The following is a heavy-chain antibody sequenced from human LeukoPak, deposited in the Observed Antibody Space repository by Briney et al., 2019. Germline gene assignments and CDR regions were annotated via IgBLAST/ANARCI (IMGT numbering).Heavy chain of an antibody. V-gene: IGHV3-21*01. J-gene: IGHJ4*02. CDR2: ISCSSSYI. CDR3: ARDSEVASHDS. CDR1: GFTFSTYS. D-gene: IGHD5-24*01. Sequence: GGSLTLSCAVSGFTFSTYSMNWVRQAPGKGLEWVSYISCSSSYIYYADSVKGRFTISRDNAKNSLYLQMNSLRAEDTAVYYCARDSEVASHDSWGQGALVTVSS.